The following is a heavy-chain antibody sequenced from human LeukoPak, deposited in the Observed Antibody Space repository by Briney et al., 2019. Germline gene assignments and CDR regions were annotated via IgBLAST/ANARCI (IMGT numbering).Heavy chain of an antibody. CDR1: GYTFTSYA. V-gene: IGHV1-3*01. CDR2: INAGNGNT. Sequence: ASVTVSCKASGYTFTSYAMHWVRQAPGQRLEWMGWINAGNGNTKYSQKFQGRVTITRDTSASTAYMELSSLRSEDTAVYYCARAPRVRFLEWLTGMDVWGQGTTVTVSS. D-gene: IGHD3-3*01. CDR3: ARAPRVRFLEWLTGMDV. J-gene: IGHJ6*02.